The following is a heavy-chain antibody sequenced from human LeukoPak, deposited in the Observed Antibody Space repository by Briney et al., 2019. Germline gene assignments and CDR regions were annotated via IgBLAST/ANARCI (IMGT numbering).Heavy chain of an antibody. D-gene: IGHD1-7*01. J-gene: IGHJ5*02. CDR1: GASISSSSYY. CDR2: IYYSEST. V-gene: IGHV4-39*01. Sequence: SETLSLTCTVSGASISSSSYYCGWIRQPPGKGLEWIGNIYYSESTYYNPSLKSRVTMSIDTSRNQFSLKLRSVTAADTAVYYCARRPNWNYSNWFDPWGQGTLVTVSS. CDR3: ARRPNWNYSNWFDP.